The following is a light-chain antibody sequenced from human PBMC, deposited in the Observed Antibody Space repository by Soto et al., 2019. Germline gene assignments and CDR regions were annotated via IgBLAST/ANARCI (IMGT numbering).Light chain of an antibody. Sequence: DIQMTQSPSSLSASVGDRVTITCRASQTVSVYLNWYRQEPGKAPKLLIFSASTLQSGVPPRFSGSGSGTDFTLTISNLQPEDFATYYCQQSYSTPFTFGPGAKV. J-gene: IGKJ3*01. CDR1: QTVSVY. V-gene: IGKV1-39*01. CDR3: QQSYSTPFT. CDR2: SAS.